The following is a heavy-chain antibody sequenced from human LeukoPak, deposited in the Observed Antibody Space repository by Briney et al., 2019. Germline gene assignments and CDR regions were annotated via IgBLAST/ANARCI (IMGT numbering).Heavy chain of an antibody. V-gene: IGHV3-30-3*01. Sequence: GGSLRLSCAASGFTFSSYAMHWVRQAPGKGLEWVAVISYDGSNKYYADSVKGRFTISRDNSKNTLYLQMNSLRAEDTAVYYCARGRGGGYDFSGHFDYWGQGTLVTVSS. CDR2: ISYDGSNK. J-gene: IGHJ4*02. CDR3: ARGRGGGYDFSGHFDY. CDR1: GFTFSSYA. D-gene: IGHD5-12*01.